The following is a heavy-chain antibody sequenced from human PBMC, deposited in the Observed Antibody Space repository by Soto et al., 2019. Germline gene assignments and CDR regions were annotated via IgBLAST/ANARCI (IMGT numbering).Heavy chain of an antibody. V-gene: IGHV3-23*01. Sequence: PVGSLRLSCAASGFKFSNYAMSWVRQAPGKGLEWVSLISATGGGTYYADSVKGRFTIPRDNSHNTLYLQVHSLTAEDTAVYYCAKDRRAGGNSAFYFDFWGQGAQVTVSS. D-gene: IGHD3-16*01. CDR2: ISATGGGT. CDR1: GFKFSNYA. J-gene: IGHJ4*02. CDR3: AKDRRAGGNSAFYFDF.